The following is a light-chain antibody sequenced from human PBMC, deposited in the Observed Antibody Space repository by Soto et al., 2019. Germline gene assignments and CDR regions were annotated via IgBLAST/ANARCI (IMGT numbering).Light chain of an antibody. Sequence: SSELTQPPSVSVSPGQTASITCSGAKLGDKYACWYQQKPGQSPVLAIYQDSKRPSGIPERFSGSNSGNTATLTISGTQAKDEADDYCQAWESSTARVVVFGGGTKVTVL. CDR3: QAWESSTARVVV. V-gene: IGLV3-1*01. CDR1: KLGDKY. J-gene: IGLJ2*01. CDR2: QDS.